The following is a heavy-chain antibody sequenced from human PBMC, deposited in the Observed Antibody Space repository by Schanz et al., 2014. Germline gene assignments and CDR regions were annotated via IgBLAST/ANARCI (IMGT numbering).Heavy chain of an antibody. CDR2: MNQDGSVK. D-gene: IGHD2-2*02. J-gene: IGHJ4*01. Sequence: VQLVESGGGLVQPGGSLRLSCAASRFTFSDYWMSWVRQAPGKGLEWVANMNQDGSVKNYVGSVKGRFTISRDNAKDSLYLQMTSLRAEDTAVYYCATQYCSGTTCYTDSWDHWGQGTLVTVSS. CDR1: RFTFSDYW. V-gene: IGHV3-7*01. CDR3: ATQYCSGTTCYTDSWDH.